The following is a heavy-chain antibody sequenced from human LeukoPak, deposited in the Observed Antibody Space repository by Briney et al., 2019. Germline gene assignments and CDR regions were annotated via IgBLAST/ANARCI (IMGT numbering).Heavy chain of an antibody. Sequence: GGSLRLSCAASGFTFSDSWMSWVRQAPGEGLEWVANMNQDGSEKDYVDSAKGRFTISRDNARKSLYLQMSSLRAEDTAVYYCATYTHWVAGDVWGQGTTVTVSS. D-gene: IGHD3-16*01. J-gene: IGHJ6*02. V-gene: IGHV3-7*01. CDR1: GFTFSDSW. CDR2: MNQDGSEK. CDR3: ATYTHWVAGDV.